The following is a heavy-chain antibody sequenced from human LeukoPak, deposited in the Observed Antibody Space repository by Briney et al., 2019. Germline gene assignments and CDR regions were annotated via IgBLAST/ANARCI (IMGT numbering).Heavy chain of an antibody. Sequence: GGSLRVSCAASGFTFSSYSRSWVRQAPGKGLEWVSGISGRGGSTHYADSVKGRVTISRDNSKNMVYLQMNSLRVEDTAVYYCAKDPGYCSGSSCYGYFHHWGQGTLVTVSS. D-gene: IGHD2-15*01. CDR1: GFTFSSYS. CDR3: AKDPGYCSGSSCYGYFHH. CDR2: ISGRGGST. V-gene: IGHV3-23*01. J-gene: IGHJ1*01.